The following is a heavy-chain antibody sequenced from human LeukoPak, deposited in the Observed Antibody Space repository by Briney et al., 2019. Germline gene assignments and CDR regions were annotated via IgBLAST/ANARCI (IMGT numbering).Heavy chain of an antibody. CDR3: ARVIAAADLDY. D-gene: IGHD6-13*01. CDR2: ISAYNGNT. V-gene: IGHV1-18*01. CDR1: GYTFTSYD. Sequence: ASVKVSCKASGYTFTSYDINWVRQATGQGLEWMGWISAYNGNTNYAQKLQGRVTMTTDTSTSTAYMELRSLRSDDTAVYYCARVIAAADLDYWGQGTLVTVSS. J-gene: IGHJ4*02.